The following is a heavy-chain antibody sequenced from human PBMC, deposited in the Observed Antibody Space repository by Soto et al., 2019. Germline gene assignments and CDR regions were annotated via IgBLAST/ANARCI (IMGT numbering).Heavy chain of an antibody. D-gene: IGHD6-13*01. CDR1: GGSISSGDYY. J-gene: IGHJ5*02. CDR2: IYYSGST. Sequence: QVQLQESGPGLVKPSQTLSLTCTVSGGSISSGDYYWSWIRQPPGKGLEWIGYIYYSGSTYYNTSLKSRITTSVDTSKNQFSLQLSSVTDAATAVYYCARERPDGSRLDPWGQGTLFSVAS. V-gene: IGHV4-30-4*01. CDR3: ARERPDGSRLDP.